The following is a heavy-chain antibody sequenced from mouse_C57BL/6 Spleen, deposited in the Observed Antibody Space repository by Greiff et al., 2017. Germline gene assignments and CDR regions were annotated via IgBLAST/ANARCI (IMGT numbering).Heavy chain of an antibody. CDR1: GYTFTEYT. CDR3: ARHEATTVVEAFAY. Sequence: QVHVKQSGAELVKPGASVKLSCKASGYTFTEYTIHWVKQRSGQGLEWIGWFYPGSGSIKYNEKFKDKATLTADKSSSTVYMELSRLTSGSSAVYFCARHEATTVVEAFAYWGQGTLVTVSA. D-gene: IGHD1-1*01. J-gene: IGHJ3*01. V-gene: IGHV1-62-2*01. CDR2: FYPGSGSI.